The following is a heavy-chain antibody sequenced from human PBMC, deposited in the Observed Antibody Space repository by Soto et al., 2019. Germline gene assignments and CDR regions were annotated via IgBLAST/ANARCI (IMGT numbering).Heavy chain of an antibody. D-gene: IGHD5-18*01. CDR2: INPSGGST. CDR1: GYTFTSYY. Sequence: ASVKVSCKASGYTFTSYYMHWVRQAPGQGLEWMGIINPSGGSTSYAQKFQGRVTMTRDTSTSTVYVELSSLRSEDTAVYYCAKVGFPYSYGYLFYYWGQGTLVTVSS. V-gene: IGHV1-46*01. CDR3: AKVGFPYSYGYLFYY. J-gene: IGHJ4*02.